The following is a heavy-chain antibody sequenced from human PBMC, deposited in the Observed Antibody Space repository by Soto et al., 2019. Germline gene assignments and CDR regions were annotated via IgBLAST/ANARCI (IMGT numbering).Heavy chain of an antibody. D-gene: IGHD1-1*01. Sequence: VQLVESGGGLVQPGGSLRLSCEGTGFTISSNYMNWVRQAPGKGLEWVSVMYAAGSTYYEDSVKGRFNISRDNSKNTVYLQMNSLRGEDTAVYYCARGSNSNNWKLFDYWGQGTLVTVSS. CDR1: GFTISSNY. CDR3: ARGSNSNNWKLFDY. CDR2: MYAAGST. V-gene: IGHV3-66*01. J-gene: IGHJ4*02.